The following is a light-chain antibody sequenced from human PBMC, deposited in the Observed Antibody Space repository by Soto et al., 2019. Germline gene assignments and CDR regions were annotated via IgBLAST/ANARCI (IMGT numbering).Light chain of an antibody. V-gene: IGLV2-14*01. Sequence: QSALTQPASVSGSPGQSITMSCTGTNSDVGGYNYVSWYQQHPGKAPKLMIYDVSNRPSGVSNRFSGSKSGNTASLTISGLQAEDEADYYCGSYTSISTLVFGTGTKLTV. J-gene: IGLJ1*01. CDR1: NSDVGGYNY. CDR3: GSYTSISTLV. CDR2: DVS.